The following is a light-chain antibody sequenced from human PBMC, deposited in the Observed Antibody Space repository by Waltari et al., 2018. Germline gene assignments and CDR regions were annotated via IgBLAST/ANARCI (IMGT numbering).Light chain of an antibody. CDR2: DVS. V-gene: IGLV2-14*01. CDR1: SNDVGGYNS. Sequence: QSALTQPASVSGSPGQSATIFCVGTSNDVGGYNSVSWYQEHPGQAPRVIIYDVSDRPSGVSDRFSGSKSGNTASLTISGLQAEDDADYYCSSQSSNDVVLFGGGTKLTVL. J-gene: IGLJ2*01. CDR3: SSQSSNDVVL.